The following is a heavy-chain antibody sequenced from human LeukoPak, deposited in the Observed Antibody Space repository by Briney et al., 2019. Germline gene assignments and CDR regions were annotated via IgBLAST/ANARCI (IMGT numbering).Heavy chain of an antibody. Sequence: PGGSLRLSCAASGFTFSSYSMNWVRQAPGKGLEWVSYISSSSSTIYYADSVKGRFTISRDNAKNSLYLQMNSLRAEDTAVYYCARAGRRGIVVVIGAFDIWGQGTMVTVSS. D-gene: IGHD3-22*01. CDR3: ARAGRRGIVVVIGAFDI. J-gene: IGHJ3*02. CDR1: GFTFSSYS. V-gene: IGHV3-48*01. CDR2: ISSSSSTI.